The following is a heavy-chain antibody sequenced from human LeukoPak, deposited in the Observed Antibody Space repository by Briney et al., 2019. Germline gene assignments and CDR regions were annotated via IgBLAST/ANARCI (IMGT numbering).Heavy chain of an antibody. J-gene: IGHJ4*02. CDR1: GGSVSSYV. Sequence: SETLSLTCSVAGGSVSSYVWSWIRQPAGKGLEWIGRIYSSGTTNYNPSLKSRVTMSVDTSKNQFSLKLNSVTAADTAVYYCARGPRSGHHDYWGQGVLVTVSS. D-gene: IGHD6-19*01. CDR3: ARGPRSGHHDY. V-gene: IGHV4-4*07. CDR2: IYSSGTT.